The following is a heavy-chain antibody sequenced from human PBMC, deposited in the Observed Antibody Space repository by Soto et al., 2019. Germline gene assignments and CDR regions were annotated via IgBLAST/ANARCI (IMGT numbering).Heavy chain of an antibody. Sequence: PSETLSLTCAVSGGSISSYYWSWIRQPPGNGLEWIGYIYYSGSTNYNPSLKSRVTISVDTSKNQFSLKLSSVTAADTAVYYCARGYYYDSSGYLDYWGQGTLVTVSS. D-gene: IGHD3-22*01. CDR2: IYYSGST. V-gene: IGHV4-59*01. CDR1: GGSISSYY. J-gene: IGHJ4*02. CDR3: ARGYYYDSSGYLDY.